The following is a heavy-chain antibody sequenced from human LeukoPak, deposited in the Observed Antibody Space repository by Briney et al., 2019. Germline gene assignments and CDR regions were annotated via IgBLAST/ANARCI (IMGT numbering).Heavy chain of an antibody. D-gene: IGHD3-22*01. CDR1: GGSISSSSYY. J-gene: IGHJ3*02. CDR2: IYYSGST. V-gene: IGHV4-39*07. Sequence: SETLSLTCTVSGGSISSSSYYWGWIRQPPGKGLEWIGSIYYSGSTYYNPSLKSRVTISVDTSKNQFSLKLSSVTAADTAVYYCARDLGTYYYDSSGYYSVAFDIWGQGTMVTVSS. CDR3: ARDLGTYYYDSSGYYSVAFDI.